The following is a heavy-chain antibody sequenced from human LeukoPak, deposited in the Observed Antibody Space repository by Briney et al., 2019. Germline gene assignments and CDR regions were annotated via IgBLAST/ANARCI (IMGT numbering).Heavy chain of an antibody. CDR3: AKSMVSGSSHWYFDL. V-gene: IGHV3-43*01. CDR2: ISWDGGST. J-gene: IGHJ2*01. Sequence: GGSLRLSCAASGFTFDDYTMHWVRQAPGKGLEWVSFISWDGGSTYYADSVKGRFTIPRDNSKNSLYLQMNSLRTEDTALYYCAKSMVSGSSHWYFDLWSRGTLVTVSS. CDR1: GFTFDDYT. D-gene: IGHD3-10*01.